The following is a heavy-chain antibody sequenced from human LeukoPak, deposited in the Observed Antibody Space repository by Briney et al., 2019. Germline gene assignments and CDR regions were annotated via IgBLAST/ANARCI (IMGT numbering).Heavy chain of an antibody. CDR2: INPNGGTT. D-gene: IGHD3-22*01. Sequence: ASVKVSCKASGYTFTNYFIHWVRQAPGQGLQWMGIINPNGGTTGYAQKFQGRVTMTRDTSTSTVSMELSTLRSEDTAVYYCARAFYESSGPILDYWGQGTLVTVSS. J-gene: IGHJ4*02. CDR3: ARAFYESSGPILDY. V-gene: IGHV1-46*01. CDR1: GYTFTNYF.